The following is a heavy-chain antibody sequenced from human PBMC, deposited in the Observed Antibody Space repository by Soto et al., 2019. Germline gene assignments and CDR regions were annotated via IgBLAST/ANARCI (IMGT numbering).Heavy chain of an antibody. V-gene: IGHV4-39*02. J-gene: IGHJ2*01. Sequence: PSETLSLTCSVSGGSISSGDYYWGWIRQPPGKGLEWIGSMYYSGGTYYNPSLRSRVTISVDTSNNHFSLKLGSVTAADTAVYYCVRRSGSYDSSGYHDNWYFDLWGRGTLVTVSS. CDR1: GGSISSGDYY. D-gene: IGHD3-22*01. CDR2: MYYSGGT. CDR3: VRRSGSYDSSGYHDNWYFDL.